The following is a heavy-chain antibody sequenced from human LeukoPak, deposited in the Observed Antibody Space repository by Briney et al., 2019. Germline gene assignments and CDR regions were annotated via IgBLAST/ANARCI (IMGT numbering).Heavy chain of an antibody. CDR3: ASTGRGNYGGNHYYYYYMDV. CDR2: IIPIFGTA. J-gene: IGHJ6*03. Sequence: EASVKVSCKASGGTFSSYAISWVRQAPGQGLEWMGGIIPIFGTANYAQKFQGRVTITADKSTSTAYMELSSLRSEDTAVYYCASTGRGNYGGNHYYYYYMDVWGKGTTVTVSS. CDR1: GGTFSSYA. D-gene: IGHD4-23*01. V-gene: IGHV1-69*06.